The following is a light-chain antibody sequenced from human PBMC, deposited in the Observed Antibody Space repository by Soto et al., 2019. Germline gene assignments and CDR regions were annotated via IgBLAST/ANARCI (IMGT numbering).Light chain of an antibody. CDR3: QQYNYWPQT. Sequence: EIVMTQSTATLSVCPGERATLSCRASQSVSSNLAWYQQKPGQAPRLLIYGASTRATGIPARFSGGGSGTEFTLTISSLQSVDFAVYYCQQYNYWPQTFGQGTK. CDR2: GAS. V-gene: IGKV3-15*01. CDR1: QSVSSN. J-gene: IGKJ1*01.